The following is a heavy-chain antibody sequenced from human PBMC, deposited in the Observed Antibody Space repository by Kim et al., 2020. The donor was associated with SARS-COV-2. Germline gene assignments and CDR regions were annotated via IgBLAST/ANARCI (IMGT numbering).Heavy chain of an antibody. D-gene: IGHD3-10*01. V-gene: IGHV5-10-1*01. CDR2: IDPSDSYT. Sequence: GESLKISCKGSGYSFTSYWISWVRQMPGKGLEWMGRIDPSDSYTNYSPSFQGHVTISADKSISTAYLQWSSLKASDTAMYYCARHRGGHVSSSGMDVWGQGTTVTVSS. CDR1: GYSFTSYW. CDR3: ARHRGGHVSSSGMDV. J-gene: IGHJ6*02.